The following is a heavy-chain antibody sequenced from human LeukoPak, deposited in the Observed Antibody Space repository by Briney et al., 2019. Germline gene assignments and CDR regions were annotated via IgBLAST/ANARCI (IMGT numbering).Heavy chain of an antibody. V-gene: IGHV3-23*01. D-gene: IGHD3-22*01. CDR3: AKDSCPDPAYYDSSAMCY. J-gene: IGHJ4*02. CDR2: ISGSGGST. CDR1: GFTFSSYA. Sequence: QPGGSLRLSCAASGFTFSSYAMSGVRQAPGKGLEWVSAISGSGGSTYYADSVKGRFTISRDNSKNTLYLQMNSLRAEDTAVYYCAKDSCPDPAYYDSSAMCYWGQGTLVTVSS.